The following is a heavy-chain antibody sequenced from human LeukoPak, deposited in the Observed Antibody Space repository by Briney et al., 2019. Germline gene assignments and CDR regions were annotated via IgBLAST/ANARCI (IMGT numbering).Heavy chain of an antibody. CDR1: GFTFSSYS. Sequence: GGSLRLSCAASGFTFSSYSMNWVRQAPGKGLEWVSSISSSSYIYYADSVKGRFTISRDNAKNSLYLQMNSLRAEDTAVYYCARDRDYYDSSGPDYWGQGTLVTVSS. CDR2: ISSSSYI. CDR3: ARDRDYYDSSGPDY. J-gene: IGHJ4*02. V-gene: IGHV3-21*01. D-gene: IGHD3-22*01.